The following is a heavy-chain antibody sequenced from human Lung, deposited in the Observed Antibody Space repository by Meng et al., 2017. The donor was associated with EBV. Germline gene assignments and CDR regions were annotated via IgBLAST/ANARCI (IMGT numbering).Heavy chain of an antibody. Sequence: QFQLVESGAEVKKSGASVRVSCKASGYTFTHHGISWIRQAPGQGLEWMGWISCYNGDTNYAQKLQGRVTMTTDTSTNTAYMDLRGLRSDDTAVYYCARDPSNTSGRYAYFDYWGQGTLVTVSS. CDR3: ARDPSNTSGRYAYFDY. V-gene: IGHV1-18*01. CDR1: GYTFTHHG. D-gene: IGHD6-19*01. CDR2: ISCYNGDT. J-gene: IGHJ4*02.